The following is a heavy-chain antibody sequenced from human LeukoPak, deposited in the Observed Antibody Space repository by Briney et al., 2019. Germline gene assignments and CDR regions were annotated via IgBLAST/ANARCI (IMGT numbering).Heavy chain of an antibody. CDR3: ARGRGYSYGYFDY. Sequence: AGSLRLSCAASGFTFSSYCMSWVRQAPGKGLEWVANIKHDGSTKYYLYSVEGRFTITRDNDKNSLYLQMNSLRGEDTAVYYCARGRGYSYGYFDYWGQGTLVTVSS. CDR1: GFTFSSYC. D-gene: IGHD5-18*01. CDR2: IKHDGSTK. V-gene: IGHV3-7*01. J-gene: IGHJ4*02.